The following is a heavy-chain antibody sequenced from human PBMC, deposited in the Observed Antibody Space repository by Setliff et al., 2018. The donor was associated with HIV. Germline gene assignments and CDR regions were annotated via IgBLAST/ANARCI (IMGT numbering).Heavy chain of an antibody. V-gene: IGHV4-38-2*02. Sequence: SETLSLTCSVSGYSITNGYYWGWIRQPPGKGLEWVGSIYHDGSTYYNPSLRSRVTLSVDTSKNQVSLKLGSVTAADTAVYFCASAPLYFYDGSGYLKYWGQGSQVTVSS. D-gene: IGHD3-22*01. J-gene: IGHJ4*02. CDR1: GYSITNGYY. CDR3: ASAPLYFYDGSGYLKY. CDR2: IYHDGST.